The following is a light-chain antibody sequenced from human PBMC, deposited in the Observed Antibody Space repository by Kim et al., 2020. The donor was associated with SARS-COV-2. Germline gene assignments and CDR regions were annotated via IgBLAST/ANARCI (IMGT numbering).Light chain of an antibody. CDR2: DDK. J-gene: IGLJ7*01. V-gene: IGLV6-57*04. CDR1: SGSIASNF. Sequence: FMLTQPHAVSESPGKTVTISCTRSSGSIASNFVHWYQQRPGSAPTTVIYDDKQRPSGVPDRFSGSINSSSNSAALTISGLQTEDEAYYYCQSYDASVIFGGGTQLTVL. CDR3: QSYDASVI.